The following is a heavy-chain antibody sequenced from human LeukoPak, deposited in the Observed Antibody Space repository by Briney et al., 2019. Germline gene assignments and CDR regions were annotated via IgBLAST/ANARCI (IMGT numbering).Heavy chain of an antibody. CDR1: GFTFSSYA. CDR3: AKDPNSSGWYSPNWFNP. Sequence: GGSLRLSCAASGFTFSSYAMSWVRQAPGKGLEWVSAISGSGGSTYYADSVKGRFTIPRDNSKNTLYLQMNSLRAEDTAVYYCAKDPNSSGWYSPNWFNPWGQGTLVTVSS. J-gene: IGHJ5*02. V-gene: IGHV3-23*01. CDR2: ISGSGGST. D-gene: IGHD6-19*01.